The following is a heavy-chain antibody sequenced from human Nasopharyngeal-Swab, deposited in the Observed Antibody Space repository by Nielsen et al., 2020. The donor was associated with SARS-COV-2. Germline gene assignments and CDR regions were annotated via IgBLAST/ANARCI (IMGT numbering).Heavy chain of an antibody. CDR1: GYTFTSYG. V-gene: IGHV1-8*02. D-gene: IGHD5-24*01. J-gene: IGHJ4*02. CDR2: MNPRSGNT. CDR3: ARGRNGYNYVNDY. Sequence: ASVKVSCKASGYTFTSYGISWARQATGQGLEWMGWMNPRSGNTGYAQKFQGRVTMTRNTSISTVYMELSSLRSEDTAVYYCARGRNGYNYVNDYWGQGTLVTVSS.